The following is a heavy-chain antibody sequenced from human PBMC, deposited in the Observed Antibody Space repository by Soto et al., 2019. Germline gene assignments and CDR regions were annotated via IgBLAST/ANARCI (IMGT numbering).Heavy chain of an antibody. D-gene: IGHD6-6*01. Sequence: QVQLVQSGAEVKKPGASVKVSCKASGYTFTSYDINWVRQATGQGLEWMGWMNPNSGNTGYAQKFQGRVTMTRNTSISTASMELSSLRSEDTAVYYCARVPRDVAARKKSAFDPWVKGTLVTVSS. J-gene: IGHJ5*02. V-gene: IGHV1-8*01. CDR1: GYTFTSYD. CDR3: ARVPRDVAARKKSAFDP. CDR2: MNPNSGNT.